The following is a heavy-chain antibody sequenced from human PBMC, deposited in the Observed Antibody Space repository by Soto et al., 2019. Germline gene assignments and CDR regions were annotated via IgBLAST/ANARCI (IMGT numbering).Heavy chain of an antibody. D-gene: IGHD4-17*01. V-gene: IGHV3-53*01. CDR2: IYSGGST. CDR1: GFTVSSNY. CDR3: AATTVTIRPHCYYSGMDV. J-gene: IGHJ6*02. Sequence: GGSLRLSCAASGFTVSSNYMSWVRQAPGKGLEWVSVIYSGGSTYYAESVKGRFTISRDNSKNTLYLQMNSLRAEDTAVYYCAATTVTIRPHCYYSGMDVWGQGTTVTVSS.